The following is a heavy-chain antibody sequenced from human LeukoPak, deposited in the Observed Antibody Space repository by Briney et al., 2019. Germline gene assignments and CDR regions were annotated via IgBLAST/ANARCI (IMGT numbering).Heavy chain of an antibody. CDR2: INHSGST. D-gene: IGHD3-9*01. CDR1: GGSISSYC. Sequence: PSETLSLTCTVSGGSISSYCWSWIRQPPGKGLGWIGEINHSGSTNYNPSLKSRVTISVDTSKNQFSLKLSSVTAADTAVYYCARGVYYDILTYFDYWGQGTLVTVSS. CDR3: ARGVYYDILTYFDY. J-gene: IGHJ4*02. V-gene: IGHV4-34*01.